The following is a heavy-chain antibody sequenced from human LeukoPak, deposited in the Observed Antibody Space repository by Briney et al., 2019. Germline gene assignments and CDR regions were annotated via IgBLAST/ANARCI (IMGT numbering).Heavy chain of an antibody. J-gene: IGHJ4*02. V-gene: IGHV3-11*01. CDR3: ASEPGYWSGELVAAC. Sequence: PGGSLRLSCAVSGFTFSDYYMSWIRQAPGKGLEWVSYISSSGSTIYYADSVKGRFSISRDNANNALYLQIHSLRAEVTPGYYYASEPGYWSGELVAACWGQGTLVTVSS. CDR2: ISSSGSTI. D-gene: IGHD3-3*01. CDR1: GFTFSDYY.